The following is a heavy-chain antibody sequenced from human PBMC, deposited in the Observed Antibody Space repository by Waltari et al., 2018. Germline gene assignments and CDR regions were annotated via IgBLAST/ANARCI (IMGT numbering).Heavy chain of an antibody. V-gene: IGHV4-59*08. Sequence: VQLQESGPGLVKPSETLYLTCTVSGDFPSDDHWTWIRQAPGTGLDWIAYLRNTGATKCTPSLESRVTISAVTSKKQFSLRLTSVTAADTAVYYCARLPTRYYDSLGWGFFDYWGQGILVTVSS. CDR3: ARLPTRYYDSLGWGFFDY. J-gene: IGHJ4*02. CDR2: LRNTGAT. CDR1: GDFPSDDH. D-gene: IGHD3-22*01.